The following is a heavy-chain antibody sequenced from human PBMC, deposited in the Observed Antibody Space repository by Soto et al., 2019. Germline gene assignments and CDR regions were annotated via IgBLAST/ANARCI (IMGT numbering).Heavy chain of an antibody. V-gene: IGHV1-8*01. CDR1: GYTFTTYD. J-gene: IGHJ6*02. CDR2: MNSNSGNT. Sequence: QVQLVQSGAEVKKPGASLKVSCKASGYTFTTYDFNWVRQAAGQGLEWMGWMNSNSGNTGYAQNFQGRVTMTRDTSTRTASMELSSLRSEDTAVYYCASGGEYGMDVWGQGTTVIVSS. CDR3: ASGGEYGMDV.